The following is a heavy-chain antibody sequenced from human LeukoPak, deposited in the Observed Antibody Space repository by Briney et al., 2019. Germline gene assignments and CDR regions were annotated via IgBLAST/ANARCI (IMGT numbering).Heavy chain of an antibody. CDR2: MNPNSGNT. D-gene: IGHD6-13*01. V-gene: IGHV1-8*01. CDR1: GYTFTSYD. Sequence: ASVKVSCKASGYTFTSYDINWVRQATGQGLEWMGWMNPNSGNTGYAQKFQGRVTMTRNTSISTAYMELSSLRSEDTAVYYCARFPLAAAGLSYYYYMDVWGKGTTVTVSS. CDR3: ARFPLAAAGLSYYYYMDV. J-gene: IGHJ6*03.